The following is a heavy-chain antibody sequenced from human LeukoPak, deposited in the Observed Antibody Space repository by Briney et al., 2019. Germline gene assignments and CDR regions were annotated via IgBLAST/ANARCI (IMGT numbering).Heavy chain of an antibody. CDR1: GFSLSTSGVG. CDR2: IFYSGST. J-gene: IGHJ4*02. D-gene: IGHD1-26*01. Sequence: QSGPTLVKPTQTLTLTCTFSGFSLSTSGVGVGWIRQPPGKGLDWIGYIFYSGSTSYNPSLKSRVTISLDTSKNQFSLNLSSVTAADTAVYYCAAHEDSGSCPDYWGQGTLVTVSS. CDR3: AAHEDSGSCPDY. V-gene: IGHV4-61*05.